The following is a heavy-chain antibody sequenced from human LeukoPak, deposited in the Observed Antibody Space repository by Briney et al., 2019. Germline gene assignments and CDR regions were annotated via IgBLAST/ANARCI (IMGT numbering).Heavy chain of an antibody. D-gene: IGHD6-13*01. CDR3: ARDRSSWYDY. CDR2: IYSGGST. CDR1: GFTVSSNY. V-gene: IGHV3-66*01. Sequence: GGSLRLSCAASGFTVSSNYMSWVRQAPGKGLEWVSVIYSGGSTYYADSVKGRFAISRDNSKNTLYLQMNSLRAEDTAVYYCARDRSSWYDYWGQGTLVTVSS. J-gene: IGHJ4*02.